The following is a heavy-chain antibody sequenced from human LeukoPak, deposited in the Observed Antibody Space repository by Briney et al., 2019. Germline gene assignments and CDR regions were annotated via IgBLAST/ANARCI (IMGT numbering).Heavy chain of an antibody. CDR2: ISTSSSYI. D-gene: IGHD4-17*01. CDR1: GFTFSSYS. J-gene: IGHJ6*03. V-gene: IGHV3-21*01. CDR3: AKTTDNYYYYYYMDV. Sequence: PGGSLRLSCAASGFTFSSYSMNWVRQAPGKGLEWVSSISTSSSYIYYADSVKGRFTISRDNAKNSLYLQMNSLRAEDTAVYYCAKTTDNYYYYYYMDVWGKGTTVTVSS.